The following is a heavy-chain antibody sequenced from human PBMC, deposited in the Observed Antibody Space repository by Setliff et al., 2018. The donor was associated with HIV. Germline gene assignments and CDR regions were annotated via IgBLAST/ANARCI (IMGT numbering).Heavy chain of an antibody. V-gene: IGHV1-18*01. CDR3: ARNPRIAVAGTDYYYYMDV. CDR1: GYDFRRYG. D-gene: IGHD6-19*01. Sequence: ASVKVSCKTSGYDFRRYGIAWVRQVPGHGLEWMGWISPQNGKTKYAQRFQGRVSMTRDTSTSTVYMELSSLRSEDTAVYYCARNPRIAVAGTDYYYYMDVWGKGTTVTVSS. CDR2: ISPQNGKT. J-gene: IGHJ6*03.